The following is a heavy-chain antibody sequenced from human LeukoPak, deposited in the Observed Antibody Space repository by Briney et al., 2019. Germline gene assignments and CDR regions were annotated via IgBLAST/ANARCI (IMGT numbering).Heavy chain of an antibody. J-gene: IGHJ4*02. V-gene: IGHV3-30*18. D-gene: IGHD6-19*01. Sequence: GGSLRISCAASGFTFSSYGMHWVRQAPGKGLEWVAVISYDGSHKYYADSVKGRFTISRDNSKSTLYLQMNSLRAEDTAVYYCAKALAAVAFDYWGRGTLVTVSS. CDR3: AKALAAVAFDY. CDR2: ISYDGSHK. CDR1: GFTFSSYG.